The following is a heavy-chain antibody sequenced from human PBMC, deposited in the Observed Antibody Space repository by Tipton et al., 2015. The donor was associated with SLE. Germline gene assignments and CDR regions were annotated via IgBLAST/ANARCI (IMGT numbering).Heavy chain of an antibody. CDR2: IYYSGST. CDR1: GGSISSHY. V-gene: IGHV4-59*11. D-gene: IGHD5-24*01. J-gene: IGHJ3*02. CDR3: ASKDGYNSPVAFDI. Sequence: TLSLTCTVSGGSISSHYWSWIRQPPGKGLEWIGYIYYSGSTNYNPSPKSRVTISVDTSKNQFSLKLSSVTAADTAVYYCASKDGYNSPVAFDIWGQGTMVTVSS.